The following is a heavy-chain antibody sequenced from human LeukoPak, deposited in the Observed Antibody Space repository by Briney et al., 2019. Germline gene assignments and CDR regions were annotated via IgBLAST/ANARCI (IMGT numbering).Heavy chain of an antibody. V-gene: IGHV1-69*06. D-gene: IGHD2-2*01. CDR2: IIPIFGTA. CDR3: ARDLIVVVVPAVIPSGFDP. J-gene: IGHJ5*02. CDR1: GGTFSSYA. Sequence: ASVKVSCKASGGTFSSYAISWVRQAPGQGLEWMGRIIPIFGTANYAQKFQGRVTITADKSTSTAYMELSSLRSEDTAVSYCARDLIVVVVPAVIPSGFDPWGQGTLVTVSS.